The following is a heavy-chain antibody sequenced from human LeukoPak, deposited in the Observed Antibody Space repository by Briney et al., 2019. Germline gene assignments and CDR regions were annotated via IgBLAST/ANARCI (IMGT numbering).Heavy chain of an antibody. CDR2: IYYSGST. Sequence: PSETLSLTCTVSGGSISSYYWSWIRQPPGKGLEWIGYIYYSGSTNYNPSLKSRVTISVDTSKNQFSLKLSSVTAADTAVYYCAGFTGTKRGRYFDYWGQGTLVTVSS. V-gene: IGHV4-59*01. D-gene: IGHD1-7*01. J-gene: IGHJ4*02. CDR3: AGFTGTKRGRYFDY. CDR1: GGSISSYY.